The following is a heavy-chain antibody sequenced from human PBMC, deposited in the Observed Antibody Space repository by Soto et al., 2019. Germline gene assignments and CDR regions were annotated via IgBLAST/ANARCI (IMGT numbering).Heavy chain of an antibody. D-gene: IGHD3-22*01. CDR3: AKGPYYDSDGREASFDY. V-gene: IGHV3-23*01. Sequence: GGSLRLSCAASGFTFSRYAMRWVRQAPGKGLEWVSGMSGGGGSTDYADSVQGRFTISRDNSKNTLYLQMNSLRAEDTAVYYCAKGPYYDSDGREASFDYWGQGTLVTVSS. CDR2: MSGGGGST. J-gene: IGHJ4*02. CDR1: GFTFSRYA.